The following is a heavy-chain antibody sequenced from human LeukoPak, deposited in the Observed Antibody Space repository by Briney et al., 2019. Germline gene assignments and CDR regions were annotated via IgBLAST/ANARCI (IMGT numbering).Heavy chain of an antibody. CDR3: ANGHGGFDY. D-gene: IGHD3-10*01. V-gene: IGHV3-23*01. Sequence: GGSLRLSCAASGFTFSSYAMSWVRQAPGKGLEWVSAISGSGGSTYYADSVKDRFTISRDNSKNTLYLQMNSLRAKDTAVYYCANGHGGFDYWGQGTLVTVSS. CDR2: ISGSGGST. J-gene: IGHJ4*02. CDR1: GFTFSSYA.